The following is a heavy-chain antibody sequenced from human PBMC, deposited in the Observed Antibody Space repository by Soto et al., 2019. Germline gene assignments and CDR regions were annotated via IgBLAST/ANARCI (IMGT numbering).Heavy chain of an antibody. D-gene: IGHD3-9*01. V-gene: IGHV3-23*01. Sequence: EVHLLESGGNLVQPGGSLRLSCAASGFTFSSYAMSWVRQAPGKGPEWVSSISGSGDVIHYADSVKGRFTISRDNSKNTLWLQMHSLRAEDTAVYYCAKAIRFLDMALDNWGQGALVTVSS. CDR2: ISGSGDVI. CDR1: GFTFSSYA. J-gene: IGHJ4*02. CDR3: AKAIRFLDMALDN.